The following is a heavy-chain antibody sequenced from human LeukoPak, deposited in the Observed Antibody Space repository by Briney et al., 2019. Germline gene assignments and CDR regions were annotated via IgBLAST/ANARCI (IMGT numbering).Heavy chain of an antibody. D-gene: IGHD4-17*01. V-gene: IGHV4-59*01. J-gene: IGHJ4*02. CDR2: IYYSGST. Sequence: PSETLSLTCTVSGGSLSSYYWSWIRQPPGKGLEWIGYIYYSGSTNYNPSLKSRVTISVDTSKNQFSLKLSSVTAADTAVYYCARETPDDYGDPYYFDYWGQGTLVTVSS. CDR1: GGSLSSYY. CDR3: ARETPDDYGDPYYFDY.